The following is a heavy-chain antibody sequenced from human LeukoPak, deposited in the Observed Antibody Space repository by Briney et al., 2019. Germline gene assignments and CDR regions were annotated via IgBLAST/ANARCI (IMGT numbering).Heavy chain of an antibody. D-gene: IGHD3-10*01. J-gene: IGHJ4*02. CDR1: GFTVSSNY. Sequence: GGSLRLSCAASGFTVSSNYMSWVRQAPGKGLEWVSVIYSGGSTYYADSVKGRSTISRDNSKNTLYLQMNSLRAEDTAVYYCARAFWVHYYGSGSYFADYWGQGTLVTVSS. CDR2: IYSGGST. CDR3: ARAFWVHYYGSGSYFADY. V-gene: IGHV3-66*02.